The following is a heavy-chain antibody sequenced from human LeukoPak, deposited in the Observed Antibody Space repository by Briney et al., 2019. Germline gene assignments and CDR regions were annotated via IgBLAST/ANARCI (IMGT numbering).Heavy chain of an antibody. CDR2: IIPILGIA. V-gene: IGHV1-69*10. Sequence: SVKVSCKASGGTFSSYTISLVRQAPGQGLEWMGGIIPILGIANYAQKFQGRVTITADKSTSTAYMELSSLRSEDTAVYYCAREAALTVTMAYYWGQGTLVTVSS. CDR3: AREAALTVTMAYY. J-gene: IGHJ4*02. CDR1: GGTFSSYT. D-gene: IGHD4-11*01.